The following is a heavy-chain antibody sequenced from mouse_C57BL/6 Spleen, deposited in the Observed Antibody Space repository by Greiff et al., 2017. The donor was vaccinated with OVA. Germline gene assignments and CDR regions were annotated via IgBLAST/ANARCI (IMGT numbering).Heavy chain of an antibody. CDR2: FYPGSGSI. D-gene: IGHD1-1*01. CDR3: ARHEEDYYGSSYGGFAY. V-gene: IGHV1-62-2*01. J-gene: IGHJ3*01. CDR1: GYTFTEYT. Sequence: LVKPGASVKLSCKASGYTFTEYTIHWVKQRSGQGLEWIGWFYPGSGSIKYNEKFKDKATLTADKSSSTVYMELSRLTSEDSAVYFCARHEEDYYGSSYGGFAYWGQGTLVTVSA.